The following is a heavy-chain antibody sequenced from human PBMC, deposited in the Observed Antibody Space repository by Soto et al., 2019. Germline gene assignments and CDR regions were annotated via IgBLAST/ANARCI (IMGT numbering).Heavy chain of an antibody. CDR2: IYTSGST. CDR1: GGSISSYY. D-gene: IGHD3-10*01. CDR3: ARDRYYYGSGRLFDY. Sequence: SETLSLTCTVSGGSISSYYWSWIRQPAGKGLEWIGRIYTSGSTNYNPSLKSRVTMSVDTSKNQFSLKLSSATAADTAVYYCARDRYYYGSGRLFDYWGQGTLVTVSS. V-gene: IGHV4-4*07. J-gene: IGHJ4*02.